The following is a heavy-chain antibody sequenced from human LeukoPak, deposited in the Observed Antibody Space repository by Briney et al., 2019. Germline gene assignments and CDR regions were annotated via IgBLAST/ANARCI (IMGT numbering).Heavy chain of an antibody. V-gene: IGHV1-69*13. Sequence: SVKVSCKASGGTFSSYAISRVRQAPGQGLEWMGGIIPIFGTANYAQKFQGRVTITADESTSTAYMELSSLRSEDTAVYYCASYYYDSSGYYPASYYYYGMDVWGQGTTVTVSS. J-gene: IGHJ6*02. CDR1: GGTFSSYA. CDR2: IIPIFGTA. D-gene: IGHD3-22*01. CDR3: ASYYYDSSGYYPASYYYYGMDV.